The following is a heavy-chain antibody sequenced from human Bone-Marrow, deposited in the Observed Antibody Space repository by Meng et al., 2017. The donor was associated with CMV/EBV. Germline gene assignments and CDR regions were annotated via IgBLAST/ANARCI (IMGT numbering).Heavy chain of an antibody. J-gene: IGHJ5*02. CDR2: INPNSGGT. Sequence: ASVKVSCKASGYTFTGYYMHWVRQAPGHGLEWMGWINPNSGGTNYAQKFQGRVTMTRDTSISTAYMELSRLRSDDTAVYYCARVWQQLARYNWFDPWGQGTLVTVSS. V-gene: IGHV1-2*02. CDR3: ARVWQQLARYNWFDP. D-gene: IGHD6-13*01. CDR1: GYTFTGYY.